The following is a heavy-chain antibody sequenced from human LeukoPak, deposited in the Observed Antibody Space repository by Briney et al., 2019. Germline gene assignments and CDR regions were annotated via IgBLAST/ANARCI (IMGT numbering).Heavy chain of an antibody. D-gene: IGHD4-23*01. Sequence: GGSLTLSCATSGFTFTSYWMHWVRQVAGKGLVWLARVDHGGSGTNYADSVKGRFTISRDNAKKSLYLQMNSLRAEDTAVYYCARLRNVGGNPHPFNVWGQGTTVTVSS. CDR3: ARLRNVGGNPHPFNV. CDR1: GFTFTSYW. CDR2: VDHGGSGT. J-gene: IGHJ3*01. V-gene: IGHV3-74*01.